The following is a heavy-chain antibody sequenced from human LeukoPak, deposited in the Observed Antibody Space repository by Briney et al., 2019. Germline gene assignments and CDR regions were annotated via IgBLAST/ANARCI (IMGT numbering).Heavy chain of an antibody. CDR3: ARDSRRYFDWLPMGYYGMDV. J-gene: IGHJ6*02. V-gene: IGHV3-23*01. D-gene: IGHD3-9*01. CDR1: GFTFITYA. Sequence: TGGSLRLSCAASGFTFITYAMSWVRQAPGKGLEWVSGINSNGGSTYYADSVRGRFTISRDNSKNTLYLQMNSLRAEDTAVYYCARDSRRYFDWLPMGYYGMDVWGQGTTVTVSS. CDR2: INSNGGST.